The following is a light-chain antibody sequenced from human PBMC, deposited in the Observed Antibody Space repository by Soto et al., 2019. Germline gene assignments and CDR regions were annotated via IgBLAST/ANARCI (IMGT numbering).Light chain of an antibody. V-gene: IGKV3-15*01. J-gene: IGKJ1*01. Sequence: EVVMTQSPATLSASPGERATLSCRASQSVSNNLAWFQQKPGQAPRLLIYHASTRATGIPARFSGSGSGTEFTLIISSLQSEDFAVYYCQQYNNWWTFGQGTKVDIK. CDR2: HAS. CDR1: QSVSNN. CDR3: QQYNNWWT.